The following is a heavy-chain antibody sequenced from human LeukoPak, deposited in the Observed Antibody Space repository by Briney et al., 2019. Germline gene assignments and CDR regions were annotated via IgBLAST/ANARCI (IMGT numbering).Heavy chain of an antibody. D-gene: IGHD2-21*02. CDR1: GGSISSYY. J-gene: IGHJ6*02. CDR2: IYYSGTP. V-gene: IGHV4-59*08. Sequence: SETLSLTCTVSGGSISSYYWSWIRQPPGKGLEWIGYIYYSGTPSYTPSLKSRVTISVDTSKNHFSLKLSSVTAADTAVYYCARHGGDGRGTYIYYYGLDVWGQGTTVTVSS. CDR3: ARHGGDGRGTYIYYYGLDV.